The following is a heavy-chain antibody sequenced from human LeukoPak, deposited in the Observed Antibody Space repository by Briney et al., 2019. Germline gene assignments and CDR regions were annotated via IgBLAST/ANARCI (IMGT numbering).Heavy chain of an antibody. Sequence: PLETLSLTCSVSGGSITDHYWSWIRQPPGKGLEWIAYIYNTEAPNYNPSLNARVTMSLDMSKNQFPLRLSSVTAADTAVYYCARGHYDFAPWGQGILVTVSS. CDR2: IYNTEAP. V-gene: IGHV4-59*08. CDR3: ARGHYDFAP. D-gene: IGHD3-16*01. J-gene: IGHJ5*02. CDR1: GGSITDHY.